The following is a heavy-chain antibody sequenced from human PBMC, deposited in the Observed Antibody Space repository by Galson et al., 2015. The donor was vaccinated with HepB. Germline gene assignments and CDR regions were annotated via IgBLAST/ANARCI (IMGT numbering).Heavy chain of an antibody. Sequence: SVKVSCKASGGTFSSYTISWVRQAPGQGLEWMGRIIPILGIANYARKFQGRVTITADKSTSTAYMELSSLRSEDTAVYYCASTWRGSGSYYNVKGRDYYYGMDVWGQGTTVTVSS. CDR1: GGTFSSYT. CDR2: IIPILGIA. J-gene: IGHJ6*02. V-gene: IGHV1-69*02. CDR3: ASTWRGSGSYYNVKGRDYYYGMDV. D-gene: IGHD3-10*01.